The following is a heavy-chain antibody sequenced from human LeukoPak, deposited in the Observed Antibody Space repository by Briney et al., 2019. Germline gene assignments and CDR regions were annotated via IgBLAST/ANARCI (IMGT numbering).Heavy chain of an antibody. Sequence: SETLSLTCTVSGGSISSSDYYWGWIRQPPGKGLEWIGSIYYSGSTYYNPSLKSRVTISVDTSKNQFSLKLSSVTAADTAVYYCARQEGGLSGSYYYWGQGTLVTVSS. CDR3: ARQEGGLSGSYYY. V-gene: IGHV4-39*01. CDR2: IYYSGST. CDR1: GGSISSSDYY. D-gene: IGHD3-10*01. J-gene: IGHJ4*02.